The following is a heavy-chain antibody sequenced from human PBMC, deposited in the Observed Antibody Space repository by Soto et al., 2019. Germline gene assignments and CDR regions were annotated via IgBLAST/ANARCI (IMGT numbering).Heavy chain of an antibody. J-gene: IGHJ4*02. CDR3: VKGGWRDN. Sequence: EVQVLESGGGLVQPGGSRRLSCTASGFTFSKFEMTWARQASGKGLEWVSFISVSGGETHYADSVKGRFTISRDNSKNTLYLQMNSLRAEDMAVYYCVKGGWRDNWGQGTLVTVSS. CDR1: GFTFSKFE. D-gene: IGHD2-15*01. CDR2: ISVSGGET. V-gene: IGHV3-23*01.